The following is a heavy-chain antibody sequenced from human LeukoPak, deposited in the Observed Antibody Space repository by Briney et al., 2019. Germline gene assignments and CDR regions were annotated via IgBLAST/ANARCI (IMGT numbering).Heavy chain of an antibody. J-gene: IGHJ4*02. V-gene: IGHV1-69*01. CDR2: IIPILGTA. Sequence: GSSVKVSCKASGGTFSSYAISWVRQAPGQGLEWMGGIIPILGTANYAQKFQGRVTITADESTSTAYMELSSLRSEDTAVYYCARESVAGRGGYFDYWGQGTLVTVSS. CDR1: GGTFSSYA. CDR3: ARESVAGRGGYFDY. D-gene: IGHD6-19*01.